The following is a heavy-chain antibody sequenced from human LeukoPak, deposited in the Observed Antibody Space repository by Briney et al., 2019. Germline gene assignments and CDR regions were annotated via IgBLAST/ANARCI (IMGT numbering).Heavy chain of an antibody. D-gene: IGHD3-22*01. CDR2: ISAYNGNT. V-gene: IGHV1-18*01. J-gene: IGHJ4*02. CDR1: GYTFTSYG. CDR3: ARDERYDSSGYPFDY. Sequence: ASVKVSCKASGYTFTSYGISWVRQAPGQGLEWMGWISAYNGNTNYAQKLQGRVTMTRDTSISTASMELSRLSADDTAMYYCARDERYDSSGYPFDYWGQGTLVTVSS.